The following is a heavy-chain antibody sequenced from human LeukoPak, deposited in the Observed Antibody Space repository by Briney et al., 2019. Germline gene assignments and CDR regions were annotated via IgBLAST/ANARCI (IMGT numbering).Heavy chain of an antibody. D-gene: IGHD2-2*01. CDR2: MNPNSGST. CDR1: GYTFTSYD. CDR3: LVVVVPAARYYFDY. V-gene: IGHV1-8*03. J-gene: IGHJ4*02. Sequence: ASVKVSCKASGYTFTSYDINWVRQATGQGLEWMGWMNPNSGSTGYAQKFQGRVTITRNTSISTAYMELSSLRSEDTAVYYCLVVVVPAARYYFDYWGQGTLVTVSS.